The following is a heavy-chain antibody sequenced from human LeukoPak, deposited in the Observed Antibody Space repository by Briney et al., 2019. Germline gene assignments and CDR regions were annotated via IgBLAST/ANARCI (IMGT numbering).Heavy chain of an antibody. Sequence: SETLSLTCAVYGESFSGYFWNWIRQPPGKGLEWIGEINHSGSTSNHNPSLKSRVTMSVDTSKNQFSLSLSSVTAADTAVYYCARENWGLAASGEEAFDMWGRGTMVTVS. CDR3: ARENWGLAASGEEAFDM. CDR2: INHSGSTS. V-gene: IGHV4-34*01. J-gene: IGHJ3*02. D-gene: IGHD5-24*01. CDR1: GESFSGYF.